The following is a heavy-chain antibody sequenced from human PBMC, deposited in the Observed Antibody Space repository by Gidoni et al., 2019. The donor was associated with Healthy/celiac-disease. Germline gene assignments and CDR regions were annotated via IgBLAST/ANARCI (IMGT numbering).Heavy chain of an antibody. Sequence: EVQLVESGGGLIQPGGSLRLSCAASGFTVSSNYMSWVRQAPGKGLEWVSVIYSGGSTYYADSVKGRFTISRDNSKNTLYLKMNSLRAEDTAVYYCARGPKPDYYDSSGYFSPWGQGTLVTVSS. J-gene: IGHJ5*02. CDR1: GFTVSSNY. D-gene: IGHD3-22*01. CDR2: IYSGGST. V-gene: IGHV3-53*01. CDR3: ARGPKPDYYDSSGYFSP.